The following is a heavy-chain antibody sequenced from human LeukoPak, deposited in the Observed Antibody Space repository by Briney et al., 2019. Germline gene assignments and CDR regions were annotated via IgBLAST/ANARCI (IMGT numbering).Heavy chain of an antibody. V-gene: IGHV1-2*02. CDR1: GYTFTGYY. J-gene: IGHJ3*02. D-gene: IGHD5-24*01. CDR2: INPNSGGT. Sequence: ASVKVSCKASGYTFTGYYMHWVRQAPGQGLEWMGWINPNSGGTNYAQKFQGRVTMTRDTSISTAYMELSRLRSDDTAVYYCARGLLPPDGTKRLIRAFDIWGQGTMVTVSS. CDR3: ARGLLPPDGTKRLIRAFDI.